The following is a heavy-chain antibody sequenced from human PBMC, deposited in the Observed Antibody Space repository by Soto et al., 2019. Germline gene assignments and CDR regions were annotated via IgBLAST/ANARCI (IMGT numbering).Heavy chain of an antibody. D-gene: IGHD3-10*01. CDR2: IKPDESEI. J-gene: IGHJ3*01. V-gene: IGHV3-7*01. Sequence: EVQMVESGGGLVQPGGSLRLSCAASGFTFSNYLMSWVRQATGKGLEWVANIKPDESEIYYLDSVKGRFTISRDNAKNSLYLQMNSLRAEDTAVYYCARGGVGDGYNNAFDCWGQGTMVTVSS. CDR3: ARGGVGDGYNNAFDC. CDR1: GFTFSNYL.